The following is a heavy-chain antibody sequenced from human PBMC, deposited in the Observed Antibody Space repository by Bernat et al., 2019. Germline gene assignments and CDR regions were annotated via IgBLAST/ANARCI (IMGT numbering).Heavy chain of an antibody. Sequence: EVQLLESGGGLVQPGGSLRLSCAASGFTFSSHSMSWVRQAPGRGLEWVSAISGRGENTYYADTVRGRFTISRDNSTNMMYLQVSSLRDEDTAVYNCAIRAGSNNGWFDSWGQGTLVTVSS. CDR1: GFTFSSHS. CDR3: AIRAGSNNGWFDS. CDR2: ISGRGENT. V-gene: IGHV3-23*01. D-gene: IGHD1-14*01. J-gene: IGHJ5*01.